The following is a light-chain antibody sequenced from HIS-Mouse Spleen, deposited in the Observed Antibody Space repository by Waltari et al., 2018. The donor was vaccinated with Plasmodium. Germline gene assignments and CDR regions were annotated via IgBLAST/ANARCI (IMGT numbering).Light chain of an antibody. CDR2: GAS. V-gene: IGKV3-15*01. Sequence: EIVMTPSPATLSVSPGERATSSCTASQSVSSNLAWYQQKPGQAPRLLSYGASTRATGIPARFSGSGSGTEFTLTISSLQSEDFAVYYCQQYNNWSFTFGPGTKVDIK. CDR3: QQYNNWSFT. CDR1: QSVSSN. J-gene: IGKJ3*01.